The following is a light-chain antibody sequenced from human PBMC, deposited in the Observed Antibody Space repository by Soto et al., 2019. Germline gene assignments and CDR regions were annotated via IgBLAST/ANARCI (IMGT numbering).Light chain of an antibody. Sequence: IHIAQSRSSLSASVGDRITVTCRASQRITTYVNWYQLKPGEAPKLLISTSGTLQRGVPSRFSGSGSGTDFTLTITRPQPADFATYFCQQTYSTPYTFGQGTKLEIK. CDR2: TSG. CDR1: QRITTY. J-gene: IGKJ2*01. CDR3: QQTYSTPYT. V-gene: IGKV1-39*01.